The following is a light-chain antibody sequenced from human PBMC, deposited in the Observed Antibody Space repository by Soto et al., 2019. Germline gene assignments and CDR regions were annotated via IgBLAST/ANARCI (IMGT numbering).Light chain of an antibody. CDR2: DVS. V-gene: IGLV2-14*01. CDR1: SSDVGAYNS. J-gene: IGLJ1*01. Sequence: QSALTQPASVSGSPGQSITISCTGTSSDVGAYNSVAWYQHNPGKAPKLMIYDVSNRPSGVSSRFSGSKSGNTASLSISGLQAEYEADYYCSSYTSSSTLVFGTGTKLTVL. CDR3: SSYTSSSTLV.